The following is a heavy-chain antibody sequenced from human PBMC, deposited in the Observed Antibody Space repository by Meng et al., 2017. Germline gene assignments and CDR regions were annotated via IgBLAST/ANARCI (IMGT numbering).Heavy chain of an antibody. J-gene: IGHJ2*01. CDR3: AREDGYNRENWYFDL. D-gene: IGHD5-24*01. Sequence: QQAGPGLDNPSPTLTLPCATSGDSGSSSRAAWSWFRQSPSRGLEWLGRTYYRSKWYNDYAVSVKSRITLNPDTSKNQFSLQLNSVTPEDTAVYYCAREDGYNRENWYFDLWGRGTLVTVSS. V-gene: IGHV6-1*01. CDR1: GDSGSSSRAA. CDR2: TYYRSKWYN.